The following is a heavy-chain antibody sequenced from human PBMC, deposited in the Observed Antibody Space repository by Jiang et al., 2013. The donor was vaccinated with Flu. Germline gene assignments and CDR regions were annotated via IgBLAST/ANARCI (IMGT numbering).Heavy chain of an antibody. Sequence: QTLSLTCAISGDSVSSNSAAWNWIRQSPSRGLEWLGRTYYRSKWYNDYAVSVKSRITINPDTSKNQFSLQLNSVTPEDTAVYYCARAVRHGSGRHNWFDPWGQGTLVTVSS. J-gene: IGHJ5*02. CDR3: ARAVRHGSGRHNWFDP. D-gene: IGHD3-10*01. CDR1: GDSVSSNSAA. CDR2: TYYRSKWYN. V-gene: IGHV6-1*01.